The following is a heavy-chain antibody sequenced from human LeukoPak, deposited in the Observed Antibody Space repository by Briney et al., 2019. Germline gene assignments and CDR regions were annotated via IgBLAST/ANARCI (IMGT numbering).Heavy chain of an antibody. V-gene: IGHV3-21*01. CDR3: ARPSPDYDILTGYYGD. CDR2: ISSSSSYI. J-gene: IGHJ4*02. Sequence: GGSLRLSCAASGFTFSSYSMNWVRQAPGKGLEWVSSISSSSSYIYYADSVKGRFTISRDNAKNSLYLQMNSLRAEDTAVYYCARPSPDYDILTGYYGDWGQGTLVTVSS. D-gene: IGHD3-9*01. CDR1: GFTFSSYS.